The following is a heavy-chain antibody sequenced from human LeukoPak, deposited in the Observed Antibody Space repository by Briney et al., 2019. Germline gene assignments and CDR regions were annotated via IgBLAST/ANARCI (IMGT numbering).Heavy chain of an antibody. CDR3: AKEGIGAGTFPYYFDY. D-gene: IGHD6-19*01. CDR2: ISYDGSNK. Sequence: GGSPRLSCAASGFTFSSYGMHWVRQAPGKGLEWVAVISYDGSNKYYADSVKGRFTISRDNSKNTLYLQMNSLRAEDTAVYYCAKEGIGAGTFPYYFDYWGQGTLVTVSS. CDR1: GFTFSSYG. J-gene: IGHJ4*02. V-gene: IGHV3-30*18.